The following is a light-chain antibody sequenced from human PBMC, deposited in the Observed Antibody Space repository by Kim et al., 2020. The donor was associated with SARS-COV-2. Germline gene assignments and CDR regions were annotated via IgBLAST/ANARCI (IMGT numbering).Light chain of an antibody. V-gene: IGKV3-20*01. J-gene: IGKJ1*01. CDR2: GAS. Sequence: PGERATLSCRASQTLSSSYLTWYQQKPGQAPRLLIYGASARATGIPDRFSGSGSGTDFTLTISRLEPEDFAVYYFQQYNTYPWTFGQGTKVDIK. CDR1: QTLSSSY. CDR3: QQYNTYPWT.